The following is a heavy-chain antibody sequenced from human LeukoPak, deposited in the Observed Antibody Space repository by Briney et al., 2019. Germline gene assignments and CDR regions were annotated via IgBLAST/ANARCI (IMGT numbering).Heavy chain of an antibody. CDR2: ISSSSSTI. CDR3: ARSPHSSGSAGYYYYYMDV. D-gene: IGHD3-22*01. J-gene: IGHJ6*03. Sequence: GGSLRLSCAASGFTFSSYSMNWVRQAPGKGLEWVPYISSSSSTIYYADSVKGRFTISRDNAKNSLYLQMNSLRAEDTAVYYCARSPHSSGSAGYYYYYMDVWGKGTTVTVSS. CDR1: GFTFSSYS. V-gene: IGHV3-48*04.